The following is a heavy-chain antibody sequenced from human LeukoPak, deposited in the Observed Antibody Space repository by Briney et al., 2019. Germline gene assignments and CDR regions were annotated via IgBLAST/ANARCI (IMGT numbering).Heavy chain of an antibody. CDR1: GGTFSSYA. Sequence: ASVKVSCKASGGTFSSYAISWVRQAPGQGLEWMGWINTYTAYTNYAQRLQGRVTMTTDTSTNTAYLALRSLRSDDTAIYYCARTEMTTVTTFPYYYYSGMDVWGQGTTVTVSS. J-gene: IGHJ6*02. CDR2: INTYTAYT. V-gene: IGHV1-18*01. D-gene: IGHD4-17*01. CDR3: ARTEMTTVTTFPYYYYSGMDV.